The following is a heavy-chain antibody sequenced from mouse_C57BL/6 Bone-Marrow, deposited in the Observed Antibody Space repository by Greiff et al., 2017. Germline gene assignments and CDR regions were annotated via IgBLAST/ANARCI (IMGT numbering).Heavy chain of an antibody. J-gene: IGHJ2*01. D-gene: IGHD1-1*01. CDR1: GFTFSSYG. CDR3: ARFYGSVFDY. Sequence: EVQLQQSGGDLVKPGGSLKLSCAASGFTFSSYGMSWVRQTPDKRLEWVATISSGGSDTYYPDSVKGRFTISRDNAKNTLSLQMSSLKSEDAAMYYCARFYGSVFDYWGQGTTLTVSS. CDR2: ISSGGSDT. V-gene: IGHV5-6*01.